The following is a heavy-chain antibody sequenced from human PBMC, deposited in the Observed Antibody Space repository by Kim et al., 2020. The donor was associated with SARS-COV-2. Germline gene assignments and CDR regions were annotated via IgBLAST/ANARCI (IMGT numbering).Heavy chain of an antibody. V-gene: IGHV4-31*02. CDR3: AREAFSHAFAI. Sequence: TYYNQTRKSRVTISVDTSKNQWSLKLSSVTAADTAVYYCAREAFSHAFAIWGQGTMVTVSS. CDR2: T. D-gene: IGHD3-3*01. J-gene: IGHJ3*02.